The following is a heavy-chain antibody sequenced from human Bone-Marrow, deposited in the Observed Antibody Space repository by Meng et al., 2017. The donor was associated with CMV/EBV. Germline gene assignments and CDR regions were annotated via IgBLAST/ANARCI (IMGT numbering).Heavy chain of an antibody. CDR1: GGSISSSSDY. CDR3: ARDEPQGVTPSKFDY. V-gene: IGHV4-39*07. J-gene: IGHJ4*02. CDR2: IYYSGST. D-gene: IGHD4-23*01. Sequence: QLPLQESGPGLVTPAETLSLSRTVSGGSISSSSDYWGWIRQPPGKGLEWIGSIYYSGSTYYNPSLKSRVTISVDTSKNQFSLKLSSVTAADTAVYYCARDEPQGVTPSKFDYWGQGTLVTVSS.